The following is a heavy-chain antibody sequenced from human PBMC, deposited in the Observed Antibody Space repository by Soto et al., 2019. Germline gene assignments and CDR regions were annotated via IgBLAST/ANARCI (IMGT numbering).Heavy chain of an antibody. CDR2: MNPNSGNT. CDR3: ARADYGGSPGY. Sequence: QVQLVQSGAEVKKPGASVKLSCKASGYTFTSYDITWVRQATGQGLEWMGWMNPNSGNTGCAQKFQGRVTLTRNTAISTAYMELSSLRSEDTAAYYCARADYGGSPGYWGQGTLVTVSS. V-gene: IGHV1-8*01. D-gene: IGHD4-17*01. J-gene: IGHJ4*02. CDR1: GYTFTSYD.